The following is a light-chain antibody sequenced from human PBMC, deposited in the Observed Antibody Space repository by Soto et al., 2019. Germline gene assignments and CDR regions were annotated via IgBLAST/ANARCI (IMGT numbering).Light chain of an antibody. CDR1: HSIAGL. V-gene: IGKV1-5*01. CDR3: QEYSSFSYT. CDR2: DTS. J-gene: IGKJ2*01. Sequence: DIQMTQSPSTLSASVGDRVTITCRASHSIAGLLAWYQQKPGKAPKVMIYDTSNLESGVPSRFSGSGSGTDFTLTISSLQPGDFATYFCQEYSSFSYTFGQGTRLEI.